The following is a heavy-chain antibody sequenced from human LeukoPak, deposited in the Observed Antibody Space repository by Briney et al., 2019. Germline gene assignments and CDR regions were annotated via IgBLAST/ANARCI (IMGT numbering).Heavy chain of an antibody. CDR3: AKDAQRGFDYSNSLEY. CDR2: IWSDATEK. J-gene: IGHJ4*02. V-gene: IGHV3-33*06. CDR1: GFTYSHYG. D-gene: IGHD4-11*01. Sequence: GGSLRLSCAASGFTYSHYGMHWFRQAPGKGLEWVAVIWSDATEKYYGDAVKGRSTISRDNSRNTLYLQMNSLRVEDTAVYYCAKDAQRGFDYSNSLEYWGQGTLVTVSS.